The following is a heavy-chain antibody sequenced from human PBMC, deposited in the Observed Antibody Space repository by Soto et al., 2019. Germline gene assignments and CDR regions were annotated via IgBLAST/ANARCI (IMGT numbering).Heavy chain of an antibody. CDR3: ARGRGYSGDDHYYYFDMDV. CDR1: GGTFNNYP. CDR2: SIPIFGTA. J-gene: IGHJ6*02. V-gene: IGHV1-69*13. Sequence: SVKVSCKASGGTFNNYPITWVRQAPGEGLEWMGGSIPIFGTANYAQKFQGRVTISVDESTSTAYMELSSLRSEGTAVYYCARGRGYSGDDHYYYFDMDVWGQGTTVTVSS. D-gene: IGHD5-12*01.